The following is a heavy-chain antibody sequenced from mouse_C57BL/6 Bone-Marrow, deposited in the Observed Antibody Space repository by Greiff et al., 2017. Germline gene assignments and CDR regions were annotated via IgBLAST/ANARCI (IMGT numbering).Heavy chain of an antibody. Sequence: VQLQQSGAELARPGASVTMSCKASGYTFTDYEMHCVKQTPVHGLEWIGAIDPGTGGTAYNQKFKGKAILTADKSSSTAYMELRSLTSEDSAVYYCTSGATVVAVDYWGQGTTLTVSS. CDR2: IDPGTGGT. J-gene: IGHJ2*01. V-gene: IGHV1-15*01. CDR3: TSGATVVAVDY. CDR1: GYTFTDYE. D-gene: IGHD1-1*01.